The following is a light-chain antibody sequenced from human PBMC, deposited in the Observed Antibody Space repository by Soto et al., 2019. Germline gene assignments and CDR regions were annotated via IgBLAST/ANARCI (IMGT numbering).Light chain of an antibody. V-gene: IGKV1-5*03. CDR2: KAS. CDR1: QSISYW. CDR3: QQYNSYPMYT. J-gene: IGKJ2*01. Sequence: DIQMTQSPSTLSASVGDRVTITSRASQSISYWLAWYQQKPGKAPKLLIYKASSLKSGVPSRFSGSGSGTEFTLTISSLQPDDFATYYCQQYNSYPMYTFGQGTKLEIK.